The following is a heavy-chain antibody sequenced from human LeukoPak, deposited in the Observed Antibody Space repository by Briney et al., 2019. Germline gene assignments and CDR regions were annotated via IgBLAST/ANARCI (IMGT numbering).Heavy chain of an antibody. CDR2: IYPGDSDP. Sequence: PGESLKISCKGSGYTFTTYWIGWVRQMHGKGLEWMGIIYPGDSDPRYSPSFQGQVTISADKSISTAYLQWSSLKASDTAMYYCARSTSAARTSPLAYYYGLDVWGQGTTVTVSS. D-gene: IGHD6-25*01. V-gene: IGHV5-51*01. J-gene: IGHJ6*02. CDR1: GYTFTTYW. CDR3: ARSTSAARTSPLAYYYGLDV.